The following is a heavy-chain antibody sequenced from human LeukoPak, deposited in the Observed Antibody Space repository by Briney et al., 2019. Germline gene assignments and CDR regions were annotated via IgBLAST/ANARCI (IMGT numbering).Heavy chain of an antibody. J-gene: IGHJ4*02. D-gene: IGHD3-3*01. CDR3: AREFWSGSYSDK. CDR2: IYYSGST. V-gene: IGHV4-30-4*01. Sequence: SETLSLTCTVSGDSLSSGNYYWTWIRQPPGTGLEWIGYIYYSGSTFYNPSLKSRVTISVDTSKNEFSLKLSSVTAADTAVYYCAREFWSGSYSDKWGQGTLVTVSS. CDR1: GDSLSSGNYY.